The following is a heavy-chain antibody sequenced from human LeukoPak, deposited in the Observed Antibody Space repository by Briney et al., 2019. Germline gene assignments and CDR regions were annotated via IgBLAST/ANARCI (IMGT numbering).Heavy chain of an antibody. D-gene: IGHD2-21*01. CDR2: INTKSGMT. CDR3: ARVDGGVDY. V-gene: IGHV1-8*03. Sequence: ASVKVSCKASGYTFTRYDINWMRQATGQGLEWMGWINTKSGMTGHAQRFQGRITITKDTSINTVYMELSSLSSEDTAVYFCARVDGGVDYWGQGTLVTVSS. CDR1: GYTFTRYD. J-gene: IGHJ4*02.